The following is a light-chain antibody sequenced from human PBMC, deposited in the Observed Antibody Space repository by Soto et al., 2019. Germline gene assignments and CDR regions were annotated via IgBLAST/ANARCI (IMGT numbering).Light chain of an antibody. J-gene: IGKJ1*01. CDR3: QQYYSTPPT. Sequence: DIVMTQSPDSLAVSLGERATINWKSSQSVLYSSNNKNYLAWYQQKPGQPPKLLIYWASTRESGVPDRFSGSGSWTDFTLTISSLQAEDVAVYYCQQYYSTPPTFGQGTKVEIK. CDR1: QSVLYSSNNKNY. CDR2: WAS. V-gene: IGKV4-1*01.